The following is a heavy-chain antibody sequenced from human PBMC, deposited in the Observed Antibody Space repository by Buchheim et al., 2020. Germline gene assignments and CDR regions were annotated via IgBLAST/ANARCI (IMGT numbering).Heavy chain of an antibody. CDR1: GSTFTTYV. V-gene: IGHV1-3*01. Sequence: QVQLVQSGAEVKKPGASVKFSCKASGSTFTTYVMHGVRQAPGQRLEGMGWINAGNGNTKYSQKFQGRVTITRDTSASTAYMEQSSLRSEDTAVYYCARGSSSNWYFDLWGRGTL. CDR2: INAGNGNT. J-gene: IGHJ2*01. D-gene: IGHD6-13*01. CDR3: ARGSSSNWYFDL.